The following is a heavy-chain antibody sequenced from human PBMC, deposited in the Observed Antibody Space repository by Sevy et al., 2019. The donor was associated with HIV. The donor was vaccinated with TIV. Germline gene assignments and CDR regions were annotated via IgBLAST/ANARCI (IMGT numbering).Heavy chain of an antibody. D-gene: IGHD2-21*01. CDR2: IYFTGTT. CDR3: ARDESNNPWVMNQ. CDR1: GGSISSYF. V-gene: IGHV4-59*01. J-gene: IGHJ4*02. Sequence: SETLSLTCTVSGGSISSYFWSWIRQPPGKGLEWIGNIYFTGTTHYHPSLKSRVTMSLDTSKSQFSLKLSSVTAADTAVYYCARDESNNPWVMNQWGQGTLVTVSS.